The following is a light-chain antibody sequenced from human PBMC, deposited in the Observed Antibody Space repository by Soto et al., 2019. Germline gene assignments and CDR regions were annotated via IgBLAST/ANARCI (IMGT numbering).Light chain of an antibody. V-gene: IGKV1-39*01. J-gene: IGKJ2*01. CDR3: QQSHGIPYT. Sequence: DIQMTPSPSSLSASVGDRVTIACRASQTITGYLNWYQQKPGRAPKLLIYAASTLQSGVPSRFSGSGSGTDFTLTISSLQPEDFATYYCQQSHGIPYTFGQGTKLEIK. CDR2: AAS. CDR1: QTITGY.